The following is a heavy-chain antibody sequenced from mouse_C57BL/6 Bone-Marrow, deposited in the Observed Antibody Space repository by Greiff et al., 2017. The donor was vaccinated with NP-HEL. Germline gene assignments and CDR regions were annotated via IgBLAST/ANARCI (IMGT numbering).Heavy chain of an antibody. J-gene: IGHJ2*01. Sequence: VHLVESGAELARPGASVKLSCKASGYTFTSYGISWVKQRTGQGLEWIGEIYPRSGNTYYNEKFKGKATLTADKSSSTAYMELRSLTSEDSAVYFCARLGLYGNYFDYWGQGTTLTVSS. D-gene: IGHD2-1*01. V-gene: IGHV1-81*01. CDR3: ARLGLYGNYFDY. CDR1: GYTFTSYG. CDR2: IYPRSGNT.